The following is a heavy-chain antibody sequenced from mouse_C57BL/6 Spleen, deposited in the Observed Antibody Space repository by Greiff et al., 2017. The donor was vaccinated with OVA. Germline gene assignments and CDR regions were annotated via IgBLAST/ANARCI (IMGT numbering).Heavy chain of an antibody. Sequence: VQLQQSGPELVKPGASVKISCKASGYSFTDYNMNWVKQSNGKSLEWIGVINPNYGTTSYNQKFKGKATLTVDQSSSTAYMQLNSLTSEDSAVYYGARSGGALPRNYIDYWGQGTTLTVSS. CDR2: INPNYGTT. CDR3: ARSGGALPRNYIDY. J-gene: IGHJ2*01. CDR1: GYSFTDYN. V-gene: IGHV1-39*01. D-gene: IGHD2-1*01.